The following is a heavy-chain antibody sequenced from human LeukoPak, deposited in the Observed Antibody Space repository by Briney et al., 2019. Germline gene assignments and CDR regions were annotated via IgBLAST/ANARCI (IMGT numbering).Heavy chain of an antibody. CDR2: INHSGST. CDR1: GGSFSGYY. J-gene: IGHJ4*02. V-gene: IGHV4-34*01. D-gene: IGHD2-21*02. Sequence: PETLSLTCAVYGGSFSGYYWSWIRQPPGKGLEWIGEINHSGSTNYNPSLKSRVTISVDTSKNQFSLKLSSVTAADTAVYYCARLDCGGDCYSDYWGQGTLVTVSS. CDR3: ARLDCGGDCYSDY.